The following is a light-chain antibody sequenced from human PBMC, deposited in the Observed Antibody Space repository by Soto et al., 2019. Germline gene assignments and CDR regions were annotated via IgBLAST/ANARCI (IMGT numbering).Light chain of an antibody. Sequence: QSVLTQPPSVSAAPGQTVTISCSGSTSNIGNSFVSWYQQFPGAAPKLLIYDSDKRPSGIPERFSASKSATSATLGITGLQTGDEADYYCGVWDGSLRLYVFGAGTKVTVL. V-gene: IGLV1-51*01. CDR1: TSNIGNSF. J-gene: IGLJ1*01. CDR2: DSD. CDR3: GVWDGSLRLYV.